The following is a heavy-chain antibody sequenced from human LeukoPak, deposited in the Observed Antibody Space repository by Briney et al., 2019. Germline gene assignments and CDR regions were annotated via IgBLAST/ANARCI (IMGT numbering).Heavy chain of an antibody. CDR2: INPAGSQK. CDR1: GLTFSSSW. J-gene: IGHJ5*02. D-gene: IGHD1-26*01. Sequence: QAGGSLRLSCAASGLTFSSSWMNWIRQAPGKGPEWLANINPAGSQKDYVDSVKGRFTISRDNAKGSVFLQMNNLRAEDTAVYYCARYSGSFPGWLDPWGPGTLVTVSS. V-gene: IGHV3-7*01. CDR3: ARYSGSFPGWLDP.